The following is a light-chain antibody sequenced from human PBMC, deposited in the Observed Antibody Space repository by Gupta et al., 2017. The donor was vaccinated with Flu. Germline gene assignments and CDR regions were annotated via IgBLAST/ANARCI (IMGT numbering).Light chain of an antibody. Sequence: DTQMTQSPSSLSASVGDRVTITCRASQRIGTYVNWYQQKVGKAPNLLIYAASSLQSGVPSRFSGSGSGTDFTLTITSLQPEDSATYYCQQGNNTPLTFGGGTKVEI. CDR1: QRIGTY. V-gene: IGKV1-39*01. CDR2: AAS. CDR3: QQGNNTPLT. J-gene: IGKJ4*01.